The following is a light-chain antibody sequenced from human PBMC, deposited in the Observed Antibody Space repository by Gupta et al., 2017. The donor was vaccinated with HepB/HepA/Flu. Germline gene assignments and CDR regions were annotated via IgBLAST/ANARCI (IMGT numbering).Light chain of an antibody. CDR1: QSVSSTY. CDR3: QQHDYERTWT. J-gene: IGKJ1*01. V-gene: IGKV3-20*01. CDR2: GAS. Sequence: EIVLTQSPGTLSLSPGERATLSCRASQSVSSTYLAWYQQIPGQAPRLLIYGASNRATGIPDRFSGSGSGTDLTLTISRREPEDFAVYYCQQHDYERTWTFGQGTKVEIK.